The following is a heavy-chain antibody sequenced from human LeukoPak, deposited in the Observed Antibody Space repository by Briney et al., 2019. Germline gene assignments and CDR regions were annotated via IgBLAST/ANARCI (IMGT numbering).Heavy chain of an antibody. CDR3: ARHGPIPNYYDSSNSNAFDI. J-gene: IGHJ3*02. CDR2: IYYSGST. D-gene: IGHD3-22*01. Sequence: SETLSLTCTVSGGSISSYYWSWIRQPPGKGLEWIGYIYYSGSTNYNPSLKSRVTISADKSISTAYLQWSSLKASHTAMYYCARHGPIPNYYDSSNSNAFDIWGQGTMVTVSS. CDR1: GGSISSYY. V-gene: IGHV4-59*08.